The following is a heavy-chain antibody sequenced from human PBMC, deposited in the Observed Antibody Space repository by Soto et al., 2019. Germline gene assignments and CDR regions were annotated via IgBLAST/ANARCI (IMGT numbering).Heavy chain of an antibody. D-gene: IGHD2-15*01. V-gene: IGHV1-2*02. CDR3: ARAESLAKLLNRAEVH. CDR2: INPNSGDT. Sequence: ASVKVSCKASGYTFTGYYVHWVRQAPGQGLEWMGWINPNSGDTYLAQRFQGRVTMNRDTSIGTAYMELRGLTSDDTAEYYCARAESLAKLLNRAEVHWGQGNLVTVSS. J-gene: IGHJ4*02. CDR1: GYTFTGYY.